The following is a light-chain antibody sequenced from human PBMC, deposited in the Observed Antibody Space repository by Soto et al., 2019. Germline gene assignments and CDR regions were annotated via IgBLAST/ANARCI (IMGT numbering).Light chain of an antibody. CDR1: DSDVGGYNC. CDR3: SSYTINGVGV. J-gene: IGLJ2*01. Sequence: QSVLTQPASVSGSPGQSITISCTGTDSDVGGYNCVSWYQQHPGNAPKVMIYDVSNRPSGVSNRFSGSKSGNTASLIISGLQAEDEADYYCSSYTINGVGVFGGGTKLTVL. CDR2: DVS. V-gene: IGLV2-14*01.